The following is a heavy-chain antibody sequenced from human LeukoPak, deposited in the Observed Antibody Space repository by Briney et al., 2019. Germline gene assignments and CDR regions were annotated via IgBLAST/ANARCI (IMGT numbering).Heavy chain of an antibody. CDR2: ISSSSSYI. CDR1: GFTFSSYR. D-gene: IGHD6-13*01. CDR3: ARDEAFSSSWTHNYYYYMDV. J-gene: IGHJ6*03. Sequence: PGGSLRLSCEASGFTFSSYRMNWVRQAPGKGLEWVSSISSSSSYIYYADSVKGRFTISRDNAKNSLYLQMNSLRAEDTAVYYCARDEAFSSSWTHNYYYYMDVWGKGTTVTVSS. V-gene: IGHV3-21*01.